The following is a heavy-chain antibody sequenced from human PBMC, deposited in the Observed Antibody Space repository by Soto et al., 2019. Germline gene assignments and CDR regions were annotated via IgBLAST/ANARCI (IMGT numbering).Heavy chain of an antibody. CDR3: ARGQVGATHYYYYGMDV. V-gene: IGHV1-69*01. Sequence: QVQLVQSGAEVKKPGSSVKVSCKASGGTFSSYAISWVRQAPGQGLEWMGGIIPIFGTANYAQKFQGRVTITADESTSTAYMELSSLRSEDTAVYYCARGQVGATHYYYYGMDVWGQGTTATVSS. J-gene: IGHJ6*02. D-gene: IGHD1-26*01. CDR1: GGTFSSYA. CDR2: IIPIFGTA.